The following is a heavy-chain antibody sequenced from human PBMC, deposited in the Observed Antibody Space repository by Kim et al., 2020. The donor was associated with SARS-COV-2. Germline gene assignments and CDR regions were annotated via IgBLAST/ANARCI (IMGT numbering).Heavy chain of an antibody. J-gene: IGHJ5*02. V-gene: IGHV4-34*01. CDR3: ARFGGSGSYRHRGQT. D-gene: IGHD3-10*01. Sequence: RSLKSRVTLSVDTSKNQFSLKLSSVTAADTAVYYCARFGGSGSYRHRGQTWGQGTLVTVSS.